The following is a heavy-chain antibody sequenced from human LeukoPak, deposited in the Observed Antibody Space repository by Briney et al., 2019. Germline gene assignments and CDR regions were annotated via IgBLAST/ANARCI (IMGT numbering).Heavy chain of an antibody. J-gene: IGHJ4*02. V-gene: IGHV3-23*01. Sequence: PGGSLRLSCAASGFTLSSHGMSWVRQSPGKGLEWVSALGDSGDSTYYADSVKGRFTISRDTSKNTLYLQMNSLRAEDTAVYYCARDLELRRYWGQGTLVTVSS. CDR3: ARDLELRRY. CDR1: GFTLSSHG. CDR2: LGDSGDST. D-gene: IGHD1-7*01.